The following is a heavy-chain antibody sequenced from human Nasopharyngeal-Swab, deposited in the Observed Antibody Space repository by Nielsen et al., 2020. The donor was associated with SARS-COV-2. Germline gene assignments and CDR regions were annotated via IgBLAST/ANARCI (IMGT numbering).Heavy chain of an antibody. CDR2: ISGSGDST. D-gene: IGHD6-19*01. J-gene: IGHJ5*02. V-gene: IGHV3-23*01. CDR3: AKDGGIAVAGWFDP. Sequence: GESLKISCAASGFTFSSYAMSWVRQAPGKGLEWVSAISGSGDSTYYADSVKGRFTISRDNSKNTLYLQMNSLRAEDTAVYYCAKDGGIAVAGWFDPWGQGTLVTVSS. CDR1: GFTFSSYA.